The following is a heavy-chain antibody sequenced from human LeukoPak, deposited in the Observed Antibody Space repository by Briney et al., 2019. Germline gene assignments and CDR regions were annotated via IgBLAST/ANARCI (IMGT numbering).Heavy chain of an antibody. CDR3: ARASWYRNPGAFDI. J-gene: IGHJ3*02. CDR1: GFTVSSNY. Sequence: GGSLRPSCAASGFTVSSNYMSWVRQAPGKGLEWVSVIYSGGSTYYADSVKGRFTISRDNSKNTLYLQMNSLRAEDTAVYYCARASWYRNPGAFDIWGQGTMVTVSS. CDR2: IYSGGST. V-gene: IGHV3-66*01. D-gene: IGHD4-11*01.